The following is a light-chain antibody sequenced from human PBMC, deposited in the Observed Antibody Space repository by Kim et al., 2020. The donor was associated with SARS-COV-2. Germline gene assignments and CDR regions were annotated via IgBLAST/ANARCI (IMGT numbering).Light chain of an antibody. CDR3: QSANSVPPWA. V-gene: IGKV1-12*01. J-gene: IGKJ1*01. CDR1: QGISNW. Sequence: DIKMIQSPSSVSASVGDRVTVTCRATQGISNWLAWYQQKPGRAPKLLIYAASSLHGGVPSRFSASGSGTYFTLTITGLQPDDFATYYCQSANSVPPWAFGQGTKVDIK. CDR2: AAS.